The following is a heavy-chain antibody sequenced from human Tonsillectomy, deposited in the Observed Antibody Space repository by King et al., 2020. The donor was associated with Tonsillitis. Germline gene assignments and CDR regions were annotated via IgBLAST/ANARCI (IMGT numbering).Heavy chain of an antibody. CDR3: ARLMGVAGDAFDI. J-gene: IGHJ3*02. CDR2: ISSSSSYI. Sequence: QLVQSGGGLVKPGGSLRLSCEASGFTFSSYSMNWVRQAPGKGLEWVSSISSSSSYIYYADSVKGRFTISRDNAKNSLYLQMNSLRAEDTAVYYCARLMGVAGDAFDICGQGTMVTVSS. CDR1: GFTFSSYS. V-gene: IGHV3-21*01. D-gene: IGHD6-19*01.